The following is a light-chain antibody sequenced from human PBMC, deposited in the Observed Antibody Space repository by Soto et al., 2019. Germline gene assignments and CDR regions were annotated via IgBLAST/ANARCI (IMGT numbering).Light chain of an antibody. V-gene: IGKV1-5*01. CDR1: QSINFY. Sequence: DLQMTQSPSTLSASVGDRVTITCRASQSINFYLAWYQQKTGKAPKVLIWNAYTLESGVPSRFSGSGSGTEFALTISSLQPDDFATYYCQQYNSYSTWTFGQGTKVDIK. J-gene: IGKJ1*01. CDR3: QQYNSYSTWT. CDR2: NAY.